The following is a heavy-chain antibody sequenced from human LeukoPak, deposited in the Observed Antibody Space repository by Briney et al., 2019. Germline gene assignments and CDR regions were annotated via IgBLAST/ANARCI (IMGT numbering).Heavy chain of an antibody. CDR2: IYYSGST. CDR1: GGSISSSSYY. V-gene: IGHV4-39*07. CDR3: ARGQGYSYGYEWFDP. J-gene: IGHJ5*02. Sequence: SETLSLTCTVSGGSISSSSYYWGWIRQPPGKGLEWIVSIYYSGSTYYNPSLKSRVTISVDTSKNQFSLKLSSVTAADTAVYYCARGQGYSYGYEWFDPWGQGTLVTVSS. D-gene: IGHD5-18*01.